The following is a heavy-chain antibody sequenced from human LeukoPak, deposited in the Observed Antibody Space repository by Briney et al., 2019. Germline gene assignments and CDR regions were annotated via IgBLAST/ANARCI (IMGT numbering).Heavy chain of an antibody. CDR1: GFTFSIYS. V-gene: IGHV3-21*01. J-gene: IGHJ4*02. D-gene: IGHD3-10*01. Sequence: GGSLRLSCAAPGFTFSIYSMNWVRQAPGKGLEWVSSISSGSIYIFYADSVKGRFTISRDNAKNSLYLQMNSLRAEDTAVYYCARAPYASGNGDEFDYWGQGTLVTVSS. CDR3: ARAPYASGNGDEFDY. CDR2: ISSGSIYI.